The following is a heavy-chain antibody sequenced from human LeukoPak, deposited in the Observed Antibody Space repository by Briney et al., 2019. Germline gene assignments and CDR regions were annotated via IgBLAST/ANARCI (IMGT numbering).Heavy chain of an antibody. D-gene: IGHD6-19*01. Sequence: SETLSLTCTVSGGSISSRNYYWGWIRQPPGKGLEWIGGVYYTGTTYSNLSLKSRVTISVDTSKNQFSLRLSSVTAADTAVYYCARHVSVAVTNFFDYWGQGTLVTVSS. CDR3: ARHVSVAVTNFFDY. CDR2: VYYTGTT. CDR1: GGSISSRNYY. J-gene: IGHJ4*02. V-gene: IGHV4-39*01.